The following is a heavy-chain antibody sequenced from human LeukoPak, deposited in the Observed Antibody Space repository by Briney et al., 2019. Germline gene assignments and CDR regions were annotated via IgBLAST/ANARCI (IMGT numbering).Heavy chain of an antibody. CDR1: GGSISSGSYY. V-gene: IGHV4-61*02. Sequence: PSETLSLTCTVSGGSISSGSYYWTWIRQPAGKGLEWIGRISTSGITNYNPSLKSRVTISLATSKNQFSLRLTSVTAADTAMYYCAREGPFYYDSSGSYKREARAFDIWGQGTMVTVSS. J-gene: IGHJ3*02. CDR3: AREGPFYYDSSGSYKREARAFDI. D-gene: IGHD3-22*01. CDR2: ISTSGIT.